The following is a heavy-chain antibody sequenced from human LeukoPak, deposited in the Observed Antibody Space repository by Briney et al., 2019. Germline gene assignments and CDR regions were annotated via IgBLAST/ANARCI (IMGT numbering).Heavy chain of an antibody. V-gene: IGHV4-59*12. J-gene: IGHJ4*02. CDR3: AREDSSGYYSLYFDY. CDR1: GDSISSYY. Sequence: SETLSLTCTVSGDSISSYYWSWIRQPPGKGLEWIGYIYYSGSTNYNPSLKSRVTISVDTSKNQFPLKLSSVTAADTAVYYCAREDSSGYYSLYFDYWGQGTLVTVSS. CDR2: IYYSGST. D-gene: IGHD3-22*01.